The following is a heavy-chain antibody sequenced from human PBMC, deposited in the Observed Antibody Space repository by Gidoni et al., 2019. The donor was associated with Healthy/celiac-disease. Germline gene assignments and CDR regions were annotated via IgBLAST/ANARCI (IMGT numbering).Heavy chain of an antibody. D-gene: IGHD3-22*01. CDR1: GFTFGDDA. V-gene: IGHV3-49*05. J-gene: IGHJ1*01. CDR3: TRASFPTYYYDSSGYSTEYFQH. CDR2: IRSKAYGGTT. Sequence: EVQLVESGGGLVKPGRSLRLSCTASGFTFGDDAMSWFRQAPGKGLEWGGFIRSKAYGGTTEYAASVKGRFTISRDDSKSIAYLQMNSLKTEDTAVYYCTRASFPTYYYDSSGYSTEYFQHWGQGTLVTVSS.